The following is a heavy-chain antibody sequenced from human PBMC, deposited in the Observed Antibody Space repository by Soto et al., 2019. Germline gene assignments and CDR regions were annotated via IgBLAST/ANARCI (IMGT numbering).Heavy chain of an antibody. CDR3: AKNLGLGVIAGYPHDC. CDR1: GFTVNNYA. Sequence: DVQLLDSGGGLVQPGGSLRLSCAASGFTVNNYAMSWFRQAPGKGLEWVSTISVSGTNTYYADSVKGRFTISRDDYKNTLYLQMTSLGAEDTAVYYCAKNLGLGVIAGYPHDCWGQETLVTFSS. J-gene: IGHJ4*02. CDR2: ISVSGTNT. D-gene: IGHD2-21*01. V-gene: IGHV3-23*01.